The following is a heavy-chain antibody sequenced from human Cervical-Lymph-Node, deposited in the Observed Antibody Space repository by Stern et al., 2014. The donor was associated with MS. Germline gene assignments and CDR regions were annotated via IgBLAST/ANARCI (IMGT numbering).Heavy chain of an antibody. CDR1: SASVNSGSDY. CDR2: IFYSGST. V-gene: IGHV4-61*01. D-gene: IGHD2-15*01. CDR3: AREVCSGGACGWFDP. Sequence: LQLQESGPGLVKPSETLSLTCTVSSASVNSGSDYWSWIRQPPGKGLEWIGNIFYSGSTIYNPSLRRRLTISIDTSKNQFSLKLRSVTAADTAVYYCAREVCSGGACGWFDPWGQGILVTVSS. J-gene: IGHJ5*02.